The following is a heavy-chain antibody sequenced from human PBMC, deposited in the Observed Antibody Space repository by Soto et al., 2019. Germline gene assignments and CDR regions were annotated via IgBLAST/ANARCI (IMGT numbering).Heavy chain of an antibody. Sequence: GESLKISCKGSGYSFTSYWIGWVRQMPGKGLEWMGIIYPGDSDTRYSPSFQGQVTISADKSISTAYLQWSSLKASDTAMYYCARSEHVVVVAATPYYYYYGMDVWGQGTKVTV. CDR3: ARSEHVVVVAATPYYYYYGMDV. CDR1: GYSFTSYW. V-gene: IGHV5-51*01. D-gene: IGHD2-15*01. CDR2: IYPGDSDT. J-gene: IGHJ6*02.